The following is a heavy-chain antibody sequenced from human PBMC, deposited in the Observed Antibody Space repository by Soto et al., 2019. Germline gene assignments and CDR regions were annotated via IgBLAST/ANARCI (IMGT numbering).Heavy chain of an antibody. CDR2: IYYSGST. D-gene: IGHD3-22*01. V-gene: IGHV4-59*01. CDR3: ARDLVYYDSSGYYYYYGMDV. Sequence: PSETLSLTCTVSGGSISSYYWSWIRQPPGKGLEWIGYIYYSGSTNYNPPLKSRVTISVDTSKNQFSLKLSSVTAADTAVYYCARDLVYYDSSGYYYYYGMDVWGQGTTVTVSS. J-gene: IGHJ6*02. CDR1: GGSISSYY.